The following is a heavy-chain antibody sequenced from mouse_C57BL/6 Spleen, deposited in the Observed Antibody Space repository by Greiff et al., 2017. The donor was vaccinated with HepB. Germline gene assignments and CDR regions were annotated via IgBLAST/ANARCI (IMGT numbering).Heavy chain of an antibody. CDR2: INPGSGGT. Sequence: VQLQQSGAELVRPGTSVKVSCKASGYAFTNYLIEWVKQRPGQGLEWIGVINPGSGGTNYNEKFKGKATLTADKSSSTAYMQLSSLTSEDSAVYFCARRGYYYGSSYDYAMDYWGQGTSVTVSS. D-gene: IGHD1-1*01. J-gene: IGHJ4*01. CDR1: GYAFTNYL. CDR3: ARRGYYYGSSYDYAMDY. V-gene: IGHV1-54*01.